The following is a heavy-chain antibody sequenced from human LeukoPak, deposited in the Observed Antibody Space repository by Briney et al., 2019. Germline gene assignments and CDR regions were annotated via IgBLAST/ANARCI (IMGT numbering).Heavy chain of an antibody. CDR3: AIIALVPM. Sequence: GASVKVSCKVSGGTFNNYAISWVRQAPGQGLEWMGRITPVFDMANYAQKFQGTVTITADKSTSTVYMELSSLRNEDTAVYYCAIIALVPMWGQGTEVTVSS. D-gene: IGHD6-19*01. CDR2: ITPVFDMA. J-gene: IGHJ3*02. CDR1: GGTFNNYA. V-gene: IGHV1-69*04.